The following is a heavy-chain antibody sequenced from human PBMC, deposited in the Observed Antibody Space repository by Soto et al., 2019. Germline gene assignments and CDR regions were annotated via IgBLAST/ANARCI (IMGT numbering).Heavy chain of an antibody. CDR2: INPNSGDT. CDR3: AKSAPLYCTSTSCFTTSYNWFDP. Sequence: RASVKVSCKASGYTFTGYYVHWVRQAPGQGLEWMGWINPNSGDTNSAQKFQGRVTLTRDTSISTAYMELRRLRSDDTAVYYCAKSAPLYCTSTSCFTTSYNWFDPWGQGTLVTVSS. V-gene: IGHV1-2*02. D-gene: IGHD2-2*01. CDR1: GYTFTGYY. J-gene: IGHJ5*02.